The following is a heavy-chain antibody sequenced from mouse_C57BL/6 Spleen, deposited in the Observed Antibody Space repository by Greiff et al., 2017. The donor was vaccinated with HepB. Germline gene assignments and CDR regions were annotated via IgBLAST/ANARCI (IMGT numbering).Heavy chain of an antibody. CDR2: IHPNSGST. J-gene: IGHJ4*01. Sequence: VQLQQPGAELVKPGASVKLSCKASGYTFTSYWMHWVKQRPGQGLEWIGMIHPNSGSTNYNEKFKSKATLTVDKSSSTAYMQLSSLTSEDSAVYYCARLGDYDEGGYAMDYWGQGPSVTVSS. CDR3: ARLGDYDEGGYAMDY. CDR1: GYTFTSYW. V-gene: IGHV1-64*01. D-gene: IGHD2-4*01.